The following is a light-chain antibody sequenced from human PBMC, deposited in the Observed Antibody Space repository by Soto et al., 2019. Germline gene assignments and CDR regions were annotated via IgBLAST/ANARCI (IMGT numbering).Light chain of an antibody. CDR2: AAS. V-gene: IGKV1-39*01. CDR3: QDSFSPLYS. CDR1: QTIHNF. Sequence: DIQLTQSPSSLSASVGDRVTITCRASQTIHNFLNWYQQTPGKAPKLLIYAASNLRGGVPSRFSGGGSGTDFTLTINSLQPEDFATYYCQDSFSPLYSFGRGTMLDI. J-gene: IGKJ2*01.